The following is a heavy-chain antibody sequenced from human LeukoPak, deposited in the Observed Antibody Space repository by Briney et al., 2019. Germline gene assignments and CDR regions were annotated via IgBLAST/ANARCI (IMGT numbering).Heavy chain of an antibody. V-gene: IGHV1-18*01. D-gene: IGHD3-22*01. J-gene: IGHJ3*02. CDR2: ISAYNGNT. CDR1: GYTFTSYG. CDR3: ARHFADDYYDSSATSDAFDI. Sequence: ASVKVSCKASGYTFTSYGISWVRQAPGQGLEWMGWISAYNGNTNYAQKLQGRVTMTTDRSTSKAYMELRSLRSDDTAVYYCARHFADDYYDSSATSDAFDIWGQGTMVTVSS.